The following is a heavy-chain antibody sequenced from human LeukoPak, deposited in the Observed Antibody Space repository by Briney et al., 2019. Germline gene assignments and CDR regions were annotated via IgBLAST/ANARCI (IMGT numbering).Heavy chain of an antibody. Sequence: GGSLRLSCAASGFTFDDYAMHWVRQAPGKGLEWVSGISWNSGSIGYADSVKGRFTISRDNAKNSLYLQMNSLRAEDTALHYCARALAGEPYYYYYYMDVWGKGTTVTVSS. CDR2: ISWNSGSI. J-gene: IGHJ6*03. CDR3: ARALAGEPYYYYYYMDV. CDR1: GFTFDDYA. V-gene: IGHV3-9*01. D-gene: IGHD1-14*01.